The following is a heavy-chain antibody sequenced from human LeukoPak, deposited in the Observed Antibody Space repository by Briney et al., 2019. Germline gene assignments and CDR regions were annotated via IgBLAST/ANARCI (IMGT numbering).Heavy chain of an antibody. J-gene: IGHJ4*02. CDR2: ISNTGSFI. CDR1: GLTFSDEY. CDR3: AKTRKWIDY. Sequence: GGSLRLSCAASGLTFSDEYMSWIRQAPGKGLEWVSYISNTGSFISYADSVKGRFTISRDNAKNSLYLQLSSLKADDTAVYYCAKTRKWIDYWGQGTLVTVSS. D-gene: IGHD2-8*01. V-gene: IGHV3-11*01.